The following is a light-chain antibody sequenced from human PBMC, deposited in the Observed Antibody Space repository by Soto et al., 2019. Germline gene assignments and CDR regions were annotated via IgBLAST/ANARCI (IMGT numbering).Light chain of an antibody. Sequence: QSVLTPPASVSGSPGQSITISCSGTSSDVGAFNYVSWYQQHPGKAPKVMIYEVSYRPSGVSNRSSGSKSGNTASLTISGLQAEDEADYFCSSYTAYSTLGVFGTGTKVTVL. CDR3: SSYTAYSTLGV. V-gene: IGLV2-14*01. CDR2: EVS. J-gene: IGLJ1*01. CDR1: SSDVGAFNY.